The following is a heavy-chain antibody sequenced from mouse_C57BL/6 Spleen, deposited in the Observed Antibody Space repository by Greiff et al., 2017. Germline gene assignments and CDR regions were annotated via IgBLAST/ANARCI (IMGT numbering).Heavy chain of an antibody. Sequence: EVHLVESGPGLVKPSPSLSLTCSVTGYSITSGYYWNWIRQFPGNKLEWMGYIRYDGSNNYNPSLKNRISITRDTSHNQFFLKLNSVTTEDTATYYCASGELWSPFAYWGQGTLVTVSA. D-gene: IGHD1-1*02. CDR2: IRYDGSN. CDR1: GYSITSGYY. CDR3: ASGELWSPFAY. J-gene: IGHJ3*01. V-gene: IGHV3-6*01.